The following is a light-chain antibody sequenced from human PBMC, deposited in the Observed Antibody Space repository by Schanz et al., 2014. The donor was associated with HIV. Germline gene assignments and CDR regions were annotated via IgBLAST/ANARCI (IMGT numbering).Light chain of an antibody. Sequence: IQMTQSPSTVSTSVGDRVTITCRASQTIGRLLAWYQQKPGRAPKLLIYQASILETGVPSRFSGSGSGTSFTLTISSLQPDDFATYFCQQLNSYPSFGPGTKVDI. J-gene: IGKJ3*01. CDR1: QTIGRL. CDR2: QAS. CDR3: QQLNSYPS. V-gene: IGKV1-5*03.